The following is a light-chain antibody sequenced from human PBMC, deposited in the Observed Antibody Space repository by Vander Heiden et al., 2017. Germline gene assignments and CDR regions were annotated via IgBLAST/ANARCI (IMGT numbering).Light chain of an antibody. CDR2: RDF. J-gene: IGLJ2*01. CDR1: SSNVGSNS. Sequence: QSLLSQPPSASATPRHSFTLSCSGSSSNVGSNSVYWYQHLPGTAPKLLIYRDFQRPSGVPDRFSASKSGTSASLAISGLRSEDEAHYYCAAWDDSLSVVFGGGTKLTVL. CDR3: AAWDDSLSVV. V-gene: IGLV1-47*01.